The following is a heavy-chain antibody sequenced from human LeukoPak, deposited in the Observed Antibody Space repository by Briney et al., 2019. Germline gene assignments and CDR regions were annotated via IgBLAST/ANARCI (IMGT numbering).Heavy chain of an antibody. CDR3: ARPIDNGSGSYYFDY. D-gene: IGHD3-10*01. Sequence: GGSLRLSCAASGFTFSYYAMHWVRQAPGKGLEWVAVISYDGSNEYYADSVKGRFTISRVNSKNTLSLQMNTLRPEDTAVYYCARPIDNGSGSYYFDYWGQGTLVTVSS. J-gene: IGHJ4*02. CDR2: ISYDGSNE. V-gene: IGHV3-30-3*01. CDR1: GFTFSYYA.